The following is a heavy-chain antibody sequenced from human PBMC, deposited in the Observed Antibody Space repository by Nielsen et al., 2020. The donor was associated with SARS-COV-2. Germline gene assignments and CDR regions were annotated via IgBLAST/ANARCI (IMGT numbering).Heavy chain of an antibody. CDR3: ARDLTGISEPTSY. D-gene: IGHD1-14*01. J-gene: IGHJ4*02. CDR1: GGSISSSSYY. Sequence: SETLSLTCTVSGGSISSSSYYWGWIRQPPGKGLEWIGSIYYSGSTYYNPSLKSRVTISVDTSKNQFSLKLSSVTAADTAVYYCARDLTGISEPTSYWGQGTLVTVSS. CDR2: IYYSGST. V-gene: IGHV4-39*07.